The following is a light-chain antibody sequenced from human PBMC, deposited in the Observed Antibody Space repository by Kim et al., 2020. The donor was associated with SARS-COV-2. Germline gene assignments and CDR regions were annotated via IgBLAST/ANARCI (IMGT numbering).Light chain of an antibody. J-gene: IGLJ3*02. V-gene: IGLV3-27*01. CDR3: FSAADNNWV. CDR1: ILAKKY. CDR2: KDY. Sequence: SYELTQPSSVSVSPGQTARITCSGNILAKKYARWFQQKPGQASVLVIYKDYERPSGIPERLSGSSSGTTVTLTISGAQVEDEADYYCFSAADNNWVFGGGTQLTVL.